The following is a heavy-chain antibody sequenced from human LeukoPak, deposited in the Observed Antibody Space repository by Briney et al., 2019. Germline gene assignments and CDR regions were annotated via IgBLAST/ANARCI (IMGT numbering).Heavy chain of an antibody. V-gene: IGHV1-2*02. D-gene: IGHD3-10*01. Sequence: ASVKVSCKASGYTFTGYYMHWVRQAPGQGLEWMGWINPNSGGTNYAQKFQGRVTMTRDTSISTAYMELSRLRSDDTAVYYCARDNYGSGSYSGYNWFDPWGQGTLVTVSS. J-gene: IGHJ5*02. CDR2: INPNSGGT. CDR1: GYTFTGYY. CDR3: ARDNYGSGSYSGYNWFDP.